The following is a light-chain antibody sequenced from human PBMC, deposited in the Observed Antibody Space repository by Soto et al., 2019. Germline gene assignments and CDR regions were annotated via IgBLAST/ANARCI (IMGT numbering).Light chain of an antibody. Sequence: DIQMTQSPSTLSASVGDRVTITCRASQSISSWLAWYQQKPGKAPKLLIYDASSLESGVPSRFSGSGSGTECTLTISSLQPDAFETYYCQQYNRYPWTF. CDR1: QSISSW. CDR3: QQYNRYPWT. J-gene: IGKJ1*01. V-gene: IGKV1-5*01. CDR2: DAS.